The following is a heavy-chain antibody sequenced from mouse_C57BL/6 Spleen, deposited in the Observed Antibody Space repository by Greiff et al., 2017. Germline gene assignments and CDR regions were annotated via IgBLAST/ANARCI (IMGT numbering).Heavy chain of an antibody. CDR1: GYTFTSYW. CDR2: INPSNGGT. J-gene: IGHJ2*01. D-gene: IGHD2-2*01. V-gene: IGHV1-53*01. CDR3: GGGGYDESGGFDY. Sequence: QVQLQQPGTELVKPGASVKLSCKASGYTFTSYWMHWVKQRPGQGLEWIGNINPSNGGTNYNEKFKSKATLTVNKSSSTAYMQLSSLTAEASAVYYGGGGGYDESGGFDYWGQGTTLTVSS.